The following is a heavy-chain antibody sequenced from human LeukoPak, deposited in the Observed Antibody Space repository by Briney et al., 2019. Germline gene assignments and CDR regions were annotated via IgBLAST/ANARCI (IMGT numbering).Heavy chain of an antibody. D-gene: IGHD2-2*01. Sequence: GGSLRLSCAASGFTFSSYWMSWVRQAPGKGLEWVANIKQDGSEKYYVDSVKGRFTISRDNAKNSLYLQMNSLRAEDTAVYYCARALGCSSTSCPYYGMDVWGQGATVTVSS. CDR1: GFTFSSYW. V-gene: IGHV3-7*01. CDR2: IKQDGSEK. CDR3: ARALGCSSTSCPYYGMDV. J-gene: IGHJ6*02.